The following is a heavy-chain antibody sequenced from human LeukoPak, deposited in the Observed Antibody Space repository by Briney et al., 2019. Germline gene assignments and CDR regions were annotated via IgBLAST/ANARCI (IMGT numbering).Heavy chain of an antibody. CDR1: GYTFTSYG. CDR3: ARQQWELQIYYYGMDV. J-gene: IGHJ6*02. CDR2: ISAYNGNT. V-gene: IGHV1-18*01. Sequence: ASVKVSCKASGYTFTSYGISWVRQAPGQGLEWMGWISAYNGNTNYAQKLQGRVTMTTDTSTSTAYMELRSLRSDDTAVYYCARQQWELQIYYYGMDVWGQGTTVTVSS. D-gene: IGHD1-26*01.